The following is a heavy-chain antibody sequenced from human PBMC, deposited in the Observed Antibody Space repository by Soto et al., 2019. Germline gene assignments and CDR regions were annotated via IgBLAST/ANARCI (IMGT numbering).Heavy chain of an antibody. J-gene: IGHJ6*02. Sequence: GEALKISWKGSGYSFTSYLIAWVRQMPGKALARMGIIYPGDSNPRYSPSFQGQVTISAEKSISTAYLQWSSLKAADTAMYYCARHRGVRDYYYGLDVWGQGTTVTVSS. CDR3: ARHRGVRDYYYGLDV. D-gene: IGHD2-8*02. CDR2: IYPGDSNP. V-gene: IGHV5-51*01. CDR1: GYSFTSYL.